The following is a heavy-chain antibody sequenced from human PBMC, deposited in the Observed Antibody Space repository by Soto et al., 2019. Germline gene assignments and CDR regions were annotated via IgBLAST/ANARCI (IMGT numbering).Heavy chain of an antibody. CDR1: GGSISDNDYY. Sequence: SETLSLTCTVSGGSISDNDYYWSWIRQPPGKGLEWIGYIYYSGSTYYNPSLKSRVTISVDTSKNQFSLKLSSVTAADTAVYYCARDRDTAFDIWGQGTMVTVSS. V-gene: IGHV4-30-4*01. J-gene: IGHJ3*02. CDR3: ARDRDTAFDI. CDR2: IYYSGST. D-gene: IGHD5-18*01.